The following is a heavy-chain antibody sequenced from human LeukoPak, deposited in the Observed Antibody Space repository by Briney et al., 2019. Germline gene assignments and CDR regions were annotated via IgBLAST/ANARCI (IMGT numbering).Heavy chain of an antibody. J-gene: IGHJ4*02. D-gene: IGHD2-15*01. CDR2: ISYDGSNK. CDR1: GFTFSSYG. V-gene: IGHV3-30*18. CDR3: AKIVVVAATPDFDY. Sequence: GGSLRLSCAASGFTFSSYGMHWVRQAPGKGLEWVAVISYDGSNKYYADSVKGRFTISRDNSKNMLYLQMNSLRAEDTAVYYCAKIVVVAATPDFDYWGQGTLVTVSS.